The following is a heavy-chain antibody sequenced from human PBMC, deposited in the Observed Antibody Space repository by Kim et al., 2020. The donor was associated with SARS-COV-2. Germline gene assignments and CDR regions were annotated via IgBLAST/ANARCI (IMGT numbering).Heavy chain of an antibody. CDR3: ARVKAIFGVVISAFDI. J-gene: IGHJ3*02. V-gene: IGHV7-4-1*02. CDR2: INTNTGNP. CDR1: GYTFTSYA. D-gene: IGHD3-3*01. Sequence: ASVKVSCKASGYTFTSYAMNWVRQAPGQGLEWMGWINTNTGNPTYAQGFTGRFVFSLDTSVSTAYLQISSLKAEDTAVYYCARVKAIFGVVISAFDIWGQGTMVTVSS.